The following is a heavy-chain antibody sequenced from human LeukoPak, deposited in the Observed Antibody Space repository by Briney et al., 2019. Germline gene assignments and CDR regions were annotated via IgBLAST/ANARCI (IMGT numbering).Heavy chain of an antibody. CDR1: GFTFSSYA. Sequence: GGSLRLSCAASGFTFSSYAISWVRQAPGKGLECASVISGSGGSTYYADSVKGRFTISRDNSKDTLYLQMNSLRAEDTAVYYCALSFAVADGVWNYWGQGTLVTVSS. CDR2: ISGSGGST. V-gene: IGHV3-23*01. D-gene: IGHD6-19*01. J-gene: IGHJ4*02. CDR3: ALSFAVADGVWNY.